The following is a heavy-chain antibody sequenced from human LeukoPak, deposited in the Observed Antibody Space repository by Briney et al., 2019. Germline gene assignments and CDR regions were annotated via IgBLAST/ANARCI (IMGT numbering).Heavy chain of an antibody. J-gene: IGHJ4*02. CDR1: GGSISSGPYY. V-gene: IGHV4-39*07. CDR3: ARLGWIRYFDWLKGTNFDY. Sequence: SETLSLTCTVSGGSISSGPYYWGWIRQPPGKGLEWIGEINHSGSTNYNPSLKSRVTISVDTSKNQFSLKLSSVTAADTAVYYCARLGWIRYFDWLKGTNFDYWGQGTLVTVSS. D-gene: IGHD3-9*01. CDR2: INHSGST.